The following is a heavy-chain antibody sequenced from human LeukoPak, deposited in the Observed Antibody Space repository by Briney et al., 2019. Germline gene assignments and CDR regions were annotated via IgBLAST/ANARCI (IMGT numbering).Heavy chain of an antibody. Sequence: GGSLRLSCAASGFTFSSYAMHWVRQAPGKGLEWVAVISYDGSNKYYADSVKGRFTISRDNSKNTLYLQMNSLRAEDTAVYYCAREGIAAAGDNNWFDPWGQGTLVTVSS. D-gene: IGHD6-13*01. CDR3: AREGIAAAGDNNWFDP. CDR2: ISYDGSNK. J-gene: IGHJ5*02. CDR1: GFTFSSYA. V-gene: IGHV3-30-3*01.